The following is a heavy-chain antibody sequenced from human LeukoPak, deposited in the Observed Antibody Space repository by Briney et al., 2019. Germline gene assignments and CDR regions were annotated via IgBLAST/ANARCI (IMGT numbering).Heavy chain of an antibody. CDR2: IYYSGST. CDR3: ARGRDQLPHDAFDI. J-gene: IGHJ3*02. Sequence: SETLSLTCTVPGGSISSSSYYWGWIRQPPGKGLEWIGSIYYSGSTYYNPSLKSRVTISVDTSKNQFSLKLSSVTAADTAVYYCARGRDQLPHDAFDIWGQGTMVTVSS. CDR1: GGSISSSSYY. D-gene: IGHD2-2*01. V-gene: IGHV4-39*07.